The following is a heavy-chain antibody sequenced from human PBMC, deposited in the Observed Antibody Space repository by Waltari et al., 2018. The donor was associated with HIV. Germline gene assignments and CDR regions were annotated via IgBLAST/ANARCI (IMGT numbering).Heavy chain of an antibody. CDR2: ISATGKT. V-gene: IGHV3-23*01. J-gene: IGHJ5*02. Sequence: EVQLLESGGGLVQPGGSLRLSCAASGFNFRAYIMTWARQAPGGGLGWVSGISATGKTYYADSVKGRFTISRDNSKNTLSLLMNSLRVEDTAVYYCAKVSGGIPVAGTKVSWGQGTLVTVSS. CDR1: GFNFRAYI. D-gene: IGHD6-19*01. CDR3: AKVSGGIPVAGTKVS.